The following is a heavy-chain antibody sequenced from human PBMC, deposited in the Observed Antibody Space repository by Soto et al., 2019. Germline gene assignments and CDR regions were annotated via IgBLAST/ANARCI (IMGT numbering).Heavy chain of an antibody. CDR2: ISNSGST. Sequence: SETPSLTCTVSGDSINNYYWSWIRQPPGKGLEWIGYISNSGSTNYNPSLESRVTVSVDTAKNQFSLKLSSVTAADTAVYYCASSGYDSYFNYWGQGTLVTVSS. J-gene: IGHJ4*02. V-gene: IGHV4-59*01. CDR3: ASSGYDSYFNY. D-gene: IGHD5-12*01. CDR1: GDSINNYY.